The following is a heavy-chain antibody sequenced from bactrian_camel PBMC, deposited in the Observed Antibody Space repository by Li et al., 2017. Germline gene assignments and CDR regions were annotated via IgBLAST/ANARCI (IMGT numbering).Heavy chain of an antibody. CDR1: RRTYSSFC. V-gene: IGHV3S13*01. D-gene: IGHD1*01. CDR2: IYTHGGNT. J-gene: IGHJ4*01. Sequence: VQLVESGGGSVQAGGSLSVSCTVSRRTYSSFCMGWFRQAPGKEREGVATIYTHGGNTTYADSVQGRFTISRDNYKNTVYLQMNSLKSEDTALYYCVTGRRTYDYWGQGTQVTVS. CDR3: VTGRRTYDY.